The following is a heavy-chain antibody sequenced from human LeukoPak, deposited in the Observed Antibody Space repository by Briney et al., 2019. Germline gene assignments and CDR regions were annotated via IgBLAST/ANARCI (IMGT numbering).Heavy chain of an antibody. CDR3: ARARSFNWLDP. CDR2: ISLKNDGSGT. Sequence: GGSLRLSCAASGFTFSSHWMTWVRQAPGKGLVWVSHISLKNDGSGTSYADSVKGRFTISRDNAKNTLYLQMDNLRAEDTAVYYCARARSFNWLDPWGQGTLVTVSS. V-gene: IGHV3-74*01. CDR1: GFTFSSHW. D-gene: IGHD1-26*01. J-gene: IGHJ5*02.